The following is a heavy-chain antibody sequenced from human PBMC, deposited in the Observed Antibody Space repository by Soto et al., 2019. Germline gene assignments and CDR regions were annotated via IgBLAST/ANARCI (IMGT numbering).Heavy chain of an antibody. CDR3: TTWSVEGV. Sequence: EVQLVESGGGLVKPGGSLRLSCAASGFSFSNAWMNWVRQAPGKGLEWVGRIKRKIDGEATDYAGPVKGRFTVFRDDSKSALYLQMNSLKGDDTAVYYCTTWSVEGVWGQGTTVTV. D-gene: IGHD2-15*01. V-gene: IGHV3-15*07. CDR1: GFSFSNAW. CDR2: IKRKIDGEAT. J-gene: IGHJ6*02.